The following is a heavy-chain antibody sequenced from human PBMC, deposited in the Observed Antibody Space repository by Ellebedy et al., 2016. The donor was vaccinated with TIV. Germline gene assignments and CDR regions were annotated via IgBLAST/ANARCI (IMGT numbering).Heavy chain of an antibody. Sequence: GESLKISXAASGFTFSDYYMSWIRQAPGKGLEWVSAISGSGGSTYYADSVKGRFTISRDNSKNTLYLQMNSLRAEDTAVYYCAKDIWIRGSLKFGGDAFDIWGQGTMVTVSS. CDR1: GFTFSDYY. V-gene: IGHV3-23*01. J-gene: IGHJ3*02. CDR3: AKDIWIRGSLKFGGDAFDI. D-gene: IGHD3-10*01. CDR2: ISGSGGST.